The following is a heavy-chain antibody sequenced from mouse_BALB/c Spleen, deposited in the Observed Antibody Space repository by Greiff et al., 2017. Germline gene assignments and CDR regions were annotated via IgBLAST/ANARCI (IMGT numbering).Heavy chain of an antibody. CDR2: ISCYNGAT. CDR1: GYSFTGYY. CDR3: ARQLGLRSLYAMDY. D-gene: IGHD3-1*01. V-gene: IGHV1S34*01. Sequence: LVKTGASVKISCKASGYSFTGYYMHWVKQSHGKSLEWIGYISCYNGATSYNQKFKGKATFTVDTSSSTAYMQFNSLTSEDSAVYYCARQLGLRSLYAMDYWGQGTSVTVSS. J-gene: IGHJ4*01.